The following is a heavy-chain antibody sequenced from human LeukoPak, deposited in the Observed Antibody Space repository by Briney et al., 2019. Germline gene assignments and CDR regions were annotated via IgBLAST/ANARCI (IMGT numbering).Heavy chain of an antibody. Sequence: GGSLRLSCVASGFTFEKYVMNWVRQAPGKGLEWLATIYGSGVSISYADSVEGRFTISRDNSNNTLYLQMNSLRAEDTAMYFCAKDLGWELPAEAYWGQGVLVTVSS. CDR2: IYGSGVSI. V-gene: IGHV3-23*01. J-gene: IGHJ4*02. CDR1: GFTFEKYV. D-gene: IGHD1-26*01. CDR3: AKDLGWELPAEAY.